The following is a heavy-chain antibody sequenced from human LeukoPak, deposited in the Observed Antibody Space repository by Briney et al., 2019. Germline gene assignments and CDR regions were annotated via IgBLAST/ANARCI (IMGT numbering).Heavy chain of an antibody. Sequence: PSETLSLTCAVSGASIISNNWWSWVRQPSGKGLEWIGEIWHSGTTNYNPSLKSRVTISVDNSKNQFSLKLSSVTAADTAVYYCARGWQWLWSVWGQGTTVTVSS. J-gene: IGHJ6*02. CDR1: GASIISNNW. CDR2: IWHSGTT. D-gene: IGHD6-19*01. V-gene: IGHV4-4*02. CDR3: ARGWQWLWSV.